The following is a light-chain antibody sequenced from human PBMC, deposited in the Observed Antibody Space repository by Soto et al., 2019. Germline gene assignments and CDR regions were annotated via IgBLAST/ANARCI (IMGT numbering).Light chain of an antibody. J-gene: IGKJ3*01. CDR1: QSVSGSY. CDR2: GAS. CDR3: QQYGSSPST. Sequence: EIVLTQSPGTLSLSPGEGATLSCRASQSVSGSYLAWYQQKPGQAPRLLIYGASSRATGIPDRFSGSGSGTDFTLTISRLDPEDFAVYYCQQYGSSPSTFGPGAKVD. V-gene: IGKV3-20*01.